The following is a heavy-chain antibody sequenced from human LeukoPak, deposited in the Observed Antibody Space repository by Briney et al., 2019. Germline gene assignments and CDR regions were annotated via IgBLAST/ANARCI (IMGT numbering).Heavy chain of an antibody. D-gene: IGHD3-10*01. CDR2: INPSGGST. V-gene: IGHV1-46*01. CDR3: ARDMVGEITMVRGVITPTYYFDY. Sequence: ASVKVSCKASGYTFTGYYMHWVRQAPGQGLEWMGIINPSGGSTSYAQKFQGRVTMTRDTSTSTVYMELSSLRSEDTAVYYCARDMVGEITMVRGVITPTYYFDYWGQGTLVTVSS. J-gene: IGHJ4*02. CDR1: GYTFTGYY.